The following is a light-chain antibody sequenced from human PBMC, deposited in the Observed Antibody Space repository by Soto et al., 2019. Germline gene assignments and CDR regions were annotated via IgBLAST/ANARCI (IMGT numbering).Light chain of an antibody. J-gene: IGLJ2*01. Sequence: QSALTQPASVSGSPGQSITISCIGTSSDVGGYNYVSWYQQHPGKTPKVMIYDVSNRPSGVSDRFPGSKSGNTASLTISGLQAEDEADYYCSSYTSSTTLVFGGGTKLTVL. CDR3: SSYTSSTTLV. CDR2: DVS. V-gene: IGLV2-14*01. CDR1: SSDVGGYNY.